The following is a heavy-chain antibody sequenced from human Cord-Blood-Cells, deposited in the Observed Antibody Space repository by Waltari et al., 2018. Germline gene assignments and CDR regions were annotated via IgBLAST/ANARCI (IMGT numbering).Heavy chain of an antibody. Sequence: QVQLVESGGGVVQPGRSLRLSCAASGFTFSGYGMHWVRQAPGKGLGWVAVISYDGSNKYYADSVKGRFTISRDNSKNTLYLQMNSLRAEDTAVYYCAKDRGDSSSSFDYWGQGTLVTVSS. V-gene: IGHV3-30*18. CDR2: ISYDGSNK. J-gene: IGHJ4*02. CDR3: AKDRGDSSSSFDY. CDR1: GFTFSGYG. D-gene: IGHD6-6*01.